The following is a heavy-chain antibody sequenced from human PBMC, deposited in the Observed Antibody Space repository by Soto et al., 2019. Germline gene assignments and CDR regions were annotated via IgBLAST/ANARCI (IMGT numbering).Heavy chain of an antibody. J-gene: IGHJ4*02. CDR3: AGRPPPASKIFYG. D-gene: IGHD3-9*01. Sequence: PSETLSLTCTVSGDSISSSNYYWGWIRQPPGKGLEWIGTIYHSGTTYYNPSLESRLTMSIDTSKNQFSLKLTSVTAADSAIYFGAGRPPPASKIFYGWGKGTQVTVAS. V-gene: IGHV4-39*01. CDR2: IYHSGTT. CDR1: GDSISSSNYY.